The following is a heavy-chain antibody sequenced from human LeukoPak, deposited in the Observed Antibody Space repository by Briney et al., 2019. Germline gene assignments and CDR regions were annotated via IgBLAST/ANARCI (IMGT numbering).Heavy chain of an antibody. CDR3: AKSTGRVVVALDY. D-gene: IGHD2-15*01. Sequence: GGSLRLSCTASGFTFGDYAMSWVRQAPGKGLEWVGFIRSKAYGGTTEYAASVKGRFTISRDDSKSIAYLQMNSLKTEDTAVYYCAKSTGRVVVALDYWGQGTLVTVSS. J-gene: IGHJ4*02. V-gene: IGHV3-49*04. CDR1: GFTFGDYA. CDR2: IRSKAYGGTT.